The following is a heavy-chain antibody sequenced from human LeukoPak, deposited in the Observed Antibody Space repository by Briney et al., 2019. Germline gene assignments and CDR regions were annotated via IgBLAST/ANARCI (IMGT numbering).Heavy chain of an antibody. J-gene: IGHJ4*02. CDR2: INHRGST. Sequence: PSETLSLTCAVYGGSFSAYYWSWIRQPPGKGLEWIGEINHRGSTNYNPSLKSRVTISVDTSKNQFSLKLSSVTAADTAVYYCARGQLGTYYFDYWGQGTLVTVSS. CDR1: GGSFSAYY. D-gene: IGHD7-27*01. V-gene: IGHV4-34*01. CDR3: ARGQLGTYYFDY.